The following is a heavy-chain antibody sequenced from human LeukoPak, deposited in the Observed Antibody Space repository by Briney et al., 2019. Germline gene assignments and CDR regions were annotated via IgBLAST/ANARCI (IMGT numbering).Heavy chain of an antibody. CDR3: AREYDACAFDI. CDR2: IYYSGST. V-gene: IGHV4-59*01. Sequence: GSLRLSCAASGFTFSSYWMSWVRQAPGKGLEWIGYIYYSGSTSYNPSLKSRVTISVDTSKNQFSLKLSSVTAADTAVYYCAREYDACAFDIWGQGQWSPSLQ. CDR1: GFTFSSYW. J-gene: IGHJ3*02. D-gene: IGHD2-8*01.